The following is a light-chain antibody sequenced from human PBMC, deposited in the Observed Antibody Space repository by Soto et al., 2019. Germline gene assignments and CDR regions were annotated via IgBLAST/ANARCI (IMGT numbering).Light chain of an antibody. Sequence: EIVLTQSPATLSVSPGERATLSCRASQSVSSYLAWLQQKPGQAPRLLIYDASNRATGIPARFSGSGSGTDFTLTISSLEPEDFAVYYCQQRSKWPLTFGGGTQVEIK. J-gene: IGKJ4*01. CDR3: QQRSKWPLT. CDR2: DAS. CDR1: QSVSSY. V-gene: IGKV3-11*01.